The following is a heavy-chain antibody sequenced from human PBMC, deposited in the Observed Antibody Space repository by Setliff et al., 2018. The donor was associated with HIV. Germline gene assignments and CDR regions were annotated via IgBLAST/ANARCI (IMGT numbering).Heavy chain of an antibody. J-gene: IGHJ4*02. CDR1: GFSISSRYY. Sequence: ETLSLTCDVSGFSISSRYYWGWIRQPPGKGLEWIGSIAYTGSGYYNSSLKSRVTISVDTSRNECSLKLTSVTAADTAVYYCAREVRWELPQGFDHWGQGFQVTVSS. CDR3: AREVRWELPQGFDH. D-gene: IGHD1-26*01. CDR2: IAYTGSG. V-gene: IGHV4-38-2*02.